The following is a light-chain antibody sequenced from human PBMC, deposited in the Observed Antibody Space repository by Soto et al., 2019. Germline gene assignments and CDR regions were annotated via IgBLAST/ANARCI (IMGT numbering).Light chain of an antibody. V-gene: IGKV3-20*01. CDR2: GAS. Sequence: DIVLARSPGTLSLSPGERATLSCRASQSVTNSFLAWYQQKPGQAPRLLIYGASRRATGIPDRFTGSGSGTDFTLTISRLEPEDFAVYYCQQYVSSPWAFGQGTKVEI. CDR1: QSVTNSF. CDR3: QQYVSSPWA. J-gene: IGKJ1*01.